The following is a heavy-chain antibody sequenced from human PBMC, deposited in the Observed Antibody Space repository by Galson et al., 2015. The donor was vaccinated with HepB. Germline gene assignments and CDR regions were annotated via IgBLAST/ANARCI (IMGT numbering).Heavy chain of an antibody. CDR1: GFTFSSYA. J-gene: IGHJ6*02. CDR2: ISANGGST. D-gene: IGHD3-3*01. V-gene: IGHV3-23*01. CDR3: ARFSGSYYDLWRAQYKYYGMDV. Sequence: SLRLSCAASGFTFSSYAMSWVRQAPGKGLEWVSTISANGGSTYYADSVKGRFGVSGDNSKNTLDLQMNSLRVEDRAVYYCARFSGSYYDLWRAQYKYYGMDVWGQGTTVTVSS.